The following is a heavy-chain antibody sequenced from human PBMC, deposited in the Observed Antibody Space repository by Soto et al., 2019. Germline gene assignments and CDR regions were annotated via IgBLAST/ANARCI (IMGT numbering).Heavy chain of an antibody. D-gene: IGHD2-15*01. V-gene: IGHV3-30*18. CDR3: AKDLYCSGGSCYSVPLEDNWFDP. Sequence: GGSLRLSCAASGFTFSSYGMHWVRQAPGKGLEWVAVISYDGSNKYYADSVKGRFTISRDNSKNTLYLQMNSLRAEDTAVYYCAKDLYCSGGSCYSVPLEDNWFDPWGQGTLVTVSS. CDR1: GFTFSSYG. J-gene: IGHJ5*02. CDR2: ISYDGSNK.